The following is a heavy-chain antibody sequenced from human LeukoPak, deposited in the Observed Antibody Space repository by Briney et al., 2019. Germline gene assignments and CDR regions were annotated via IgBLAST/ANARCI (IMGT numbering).Heavy chain of an antibody. D-gene: IGHD2/OR15-2a*01. CDR1: GGSISSGDYY. CDR3: ARVENSAMAYDY. CDR2: IYYSGST. V-gene: IGHV4-30-4*01. Sequence: SETLSLTCTVSGGSISSGDYYWSWIRQPPGKGLEWIGYIYYSGSTYYNPSLKSRVTISADTSKNQFSLKLSSVTAADTAVYYCARVENSAMAYDYWGQGTLVTVSS. J-gene: IGHJ4*02.